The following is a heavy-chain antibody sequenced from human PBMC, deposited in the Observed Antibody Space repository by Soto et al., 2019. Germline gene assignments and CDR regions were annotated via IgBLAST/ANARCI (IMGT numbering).Heavy chain of an antibody. CDR2: ITYDSAYI. V-gene: IGHV3-21*01. D-gene: IGHD2-21*02. J-gene: IGHJ4*02. CDR3: TRQLGSACYDY. CDR1: GFTFSAYT. Sequence: EVQLVESGGGLVKPGGPLRLSCVVSGFTFSAYTMNWVRPAPGKGLEWVSSITYDSAYIYYADSVKGRFTISRDNAKNSLYLQMNSLRAEDTDVYYCTRQLGSACYDYWGQGILVTVSS.